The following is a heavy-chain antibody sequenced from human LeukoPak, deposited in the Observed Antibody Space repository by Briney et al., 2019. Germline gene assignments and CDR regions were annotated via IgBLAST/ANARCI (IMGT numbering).Heavy chain of an antibody. CDR1: GFTFTTYG. CDR2: IWYDGNNI. Sequence: GGSLRLSCAVSGFTFTTYGMHWVRQAPGKGLEWVAVIWYDGNNIYYADSVKGLFTISRDNSKNTLYLQMNSLRAEDTAVYYCLRDPYEAYWGQGTLVTVSS. V-gene: IGHV3-33*01. J-gene: IGHJ4*02. D-gene: IGHD5-12*01. CDR3: LRDPYEAY.